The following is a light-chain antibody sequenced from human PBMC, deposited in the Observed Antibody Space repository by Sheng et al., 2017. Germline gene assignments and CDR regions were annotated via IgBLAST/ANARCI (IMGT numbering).Light chain of an antibody. J-gene: IGKJ4*01. CDR1: QSLSSSY. V-gene: IGKV3-20*01. Sequence: EIVLTQSPGTLSLSPGERATLSCRASQSLSSSYLAWYQHKPGQAPRLLIYGASSRATGVPARFSGSGSGTDFTLTISRLEPEDFAVYYCQQYGSSPLSFGGGTQVEIK. CDR2: GAS. CDR3: QQYGSSPLS.